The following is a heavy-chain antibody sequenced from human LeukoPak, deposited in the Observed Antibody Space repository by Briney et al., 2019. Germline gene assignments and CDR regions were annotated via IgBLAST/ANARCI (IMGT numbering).Heavy chain of an antibody. Sequence: GGSLRLSCAASGFTFSSYWMSWGRQAPGKGLEWVANIKQDGSEKYYVDSVKGRFTISRDNAKNSLYLEMNSLRAEDTAVYYCAREMRTGAAFDIWGQGTMVTVSS. V-gene: IGHV3-7*04. D-gene: IGHD1-1*01. CDR2: IKQDGSEK. J-gene: IGHJ3*02. CDR1: GFTFSSYW. CDR3: AREMRTGAAFDI.